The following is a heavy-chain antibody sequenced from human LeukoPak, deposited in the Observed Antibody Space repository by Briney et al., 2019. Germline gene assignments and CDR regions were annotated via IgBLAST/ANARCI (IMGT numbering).Heavy chain of an antibody. V-gene: IGHV1-69*01. D-gene: IGHD6-19*01. J-gene: IGHJ4*02. CDR1: GGTFSSYA. Sequence: SVKVSCKASGGTFSSYAISWVRQAPGQGLEWMGGIIPIFGTANYAQKFQGTVTITADESTSTAYMELSSLRSEDAAVYYCARHSGQWLGRDVLDYWGQGTLVTASS. CDR3: ARHSGQWLGRDVLDY. CDR2: IIPIFGTA.